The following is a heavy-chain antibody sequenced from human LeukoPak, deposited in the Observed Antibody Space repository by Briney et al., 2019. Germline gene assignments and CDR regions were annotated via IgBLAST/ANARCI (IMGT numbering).Heavy chain of an antibody. CDR2: ISSSSSYI. Sequence: GGSLRLSCAASGFTFSSYSMNLVRPAPGKGPELVSSISSSSSYIYYADSVKGRFTISRDNAKNSLYLQMNSLRAEDTAVYYCARELYDDILTGYYPNAPFDYWGQGTLVTVSS. D-gene: IGHD3-9*01. J-gene: IGHJ4*02. V-gene: IGHV3-21*01. CDR3: ARELYDDILTGYYPNAPFDY. CDR1: GFTFSSYS.